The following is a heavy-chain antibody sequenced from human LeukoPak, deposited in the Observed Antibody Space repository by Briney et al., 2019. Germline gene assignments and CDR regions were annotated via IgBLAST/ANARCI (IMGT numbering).Heavy chain of an antibody. D-gene: IGHD3-3*01. J-gene: IGHJ3*02. V-gene: IGHV1-24*01. CDR2: FVPEEDET. CDR3: VYDFWTGYSQAFDI. Sequence: GASVKVSCKLTGYTLSVLSIHWVRQAPRKGLEWMGGFVPEEDETVYAQKFQDRVTMTEDTSAATVYMELRSLRSEDTAVYYCVYDFWTGYSQAFDIWGQGTVVTVSS. CDR1: GYTLSVLS.